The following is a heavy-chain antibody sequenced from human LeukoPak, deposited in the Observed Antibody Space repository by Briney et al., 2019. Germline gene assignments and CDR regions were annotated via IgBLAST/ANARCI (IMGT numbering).Heavy chain of an antibody. CDR2: INPSGGST. Sequence: ASVKVSCKASGYTFTSYYMHWVRQAPGQGLEWMGIINPSGGSTSYAQKFQGRVTMTRDMSTSTVYMELSSLRSEDTAVYYCAGHYFGSGNYNNYYYMDVWGKGTTVTISS. J-gene: IGHJ6*03. V-gene: IGHV1-46*01. CDR1: GYTFTSYY. D-gene: IGHD3-10*01. CDR3: AGHYFGSGNYNNYYYMDV.